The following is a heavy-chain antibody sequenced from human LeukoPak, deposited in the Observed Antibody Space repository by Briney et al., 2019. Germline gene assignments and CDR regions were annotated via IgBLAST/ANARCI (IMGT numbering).Heavy chain of an antibody. D-gene: IGHD6-6*01. J-gene: IGHJ4*02. CDR3: ASSGAIHPNRPREGSSTYDY. V-gene: IGHV1-69*05. Sequence: SVTVSCKASGGTFSSYAISWVRQAPGQGLEWMGGIIPIFGTANYAQKFQGRVTITTDESTSTAYMELSSLRSEDTAVYYCASSGAIHPNRPREGSSTYDYWGQGTLVTVSS. CDR1: GGTFSSYA. CDR2: IIPIFGTA.